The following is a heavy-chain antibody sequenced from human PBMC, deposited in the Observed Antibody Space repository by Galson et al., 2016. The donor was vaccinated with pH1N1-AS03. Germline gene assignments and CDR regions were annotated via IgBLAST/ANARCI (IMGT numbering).Heavy chain of an antibody. CDR1: EFTFSTYW. V-gene: IGHV3-7*03. J-gene: IGHJ4*02. Sequence: SLRLSCAASEFTFSTYWMTWVRQAPGKGLEWVANIKKDGSDKSYVDSVKGRFTISRDNAKNSVFLQMNSLRSADTAVYYCARGRRVAMTGFYYFDSWGQGTPVTVAS. D-gene: IGHD3-9*01. CDR2: IKKDGSDK. CDR3: ARGRRVAMTGFYYFDS.